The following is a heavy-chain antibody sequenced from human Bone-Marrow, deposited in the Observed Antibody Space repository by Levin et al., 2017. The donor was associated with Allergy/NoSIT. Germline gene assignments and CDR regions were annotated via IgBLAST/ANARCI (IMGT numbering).Heavy chain of an antibody. V-gene: IGHV4-59*01. CDR1: GGSISSYY. Sequence: SQTLSLTCTVSGGSISSYYWSWIRQPPGKGLEWIGYIYYSGSTNYNPSLKSRVTISVDTSKNQFSLKLSSVTAADTAVYYCARIPEYGSGSYFGFDPPHWFDPWGQGTLVTVSS. J-gene: IGHJ5*02. CDR2: IYYSGST. CDR3: ARIPEYGSGSYFGFDPPHWFDP. D-gene: IGHD3-10*01.